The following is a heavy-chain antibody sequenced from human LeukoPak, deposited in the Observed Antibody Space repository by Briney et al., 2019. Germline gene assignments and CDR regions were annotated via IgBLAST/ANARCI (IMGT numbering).Heavy chain of an antibody. CDR2: INHSGST. CDR3: ARGWVAAAEYNWFDP. J-gene: IGHJ5*02. V-gene: IGHV4-34*01. D-gene: IGHD6-13*01. Sequence: SETLSLTCAVYGGSFSGYYWSWIRQPPGKGLEWIGEINHSGSTNYNPSLKSRVTISVDTSKNQFSLKLSSVTAADTAVYYCARGWVAAAEYNWFDPWGQGTLVTVSS. CDR1: GGSFSGYY.